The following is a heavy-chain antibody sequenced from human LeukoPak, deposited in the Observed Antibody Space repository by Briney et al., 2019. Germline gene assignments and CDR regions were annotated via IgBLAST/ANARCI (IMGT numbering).Heavy chain of an antibody. CDR3: ARVTGYMTEDFFDY. CDR2: IYYSGST. CDR1: GGSVSRSPYY. Sequence: SETLSLTCTVSGGSVSRSPYYWGWIRQPPGKGLEWIGNIYYSGSTDYNPSLKSRVTISVDTSRNQFSLRLSSVTAADTAVYYCARVTGYMTEDFFDYWGQGTLVTVSS. V-gene: IGHV4-39*07. D-gene: IGHD6-13*01. J-gene: IGHJ4*02.